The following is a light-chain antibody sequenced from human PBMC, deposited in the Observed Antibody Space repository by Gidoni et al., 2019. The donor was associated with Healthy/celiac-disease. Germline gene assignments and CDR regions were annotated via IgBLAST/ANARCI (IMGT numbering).Light chain of an antibody. V-gene: IGKV4-1*01. CDR2: WAS. Sequence: IAMTQSPDSLAVSLGERATINCKSSQRVLYISNNKNYLAWYQQKPGQPPKLLIYWASTRESGVPDRFSGSGSGTDFTLTISSLQAEDVAVYYCQQYYSTPLTFGGGTKVEIK. CDR3: QQYYSTPLT. J-gene: IGKJ4*01. CDR1: QRVLYISNNKNY.